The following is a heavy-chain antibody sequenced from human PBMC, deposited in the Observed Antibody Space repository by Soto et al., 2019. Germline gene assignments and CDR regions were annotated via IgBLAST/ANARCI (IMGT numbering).Heavy chain of an antibody. Sequence: PSETLSLTGTVSGGSMSSYYWTWIRQPPGKGLEWIGFIHYGGGTVYNPALRSRVTVTVETSKKQFSLNRSSVTAADSAVYYCVGAGYGGVAATYSESWGQGALVTVSS. V-gene: IGHV4-59*01. CDR2: IHYGGGT. D-gene: IGHD1-26*01. CDR1: GGSMSSYY. J-gene: IGHJ4*02. CDR3: VGAGYGGVAATYSES.